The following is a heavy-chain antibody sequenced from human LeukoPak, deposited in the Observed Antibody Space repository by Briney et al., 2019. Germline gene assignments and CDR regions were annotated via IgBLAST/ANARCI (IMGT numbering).Heavy chain of an antibody. Sequence: PGGSLRLSCAASGFTFSDYYMSWIRQAPGKGLEWVSYISSSSSYTDYADSVKGRFTISRDNSRNTLHLQMSSLRVEDTAVYYCVKDSSSGSYFDYWGQGTLVTVSS. D-gene: IGHD3-10*01. V-gene: IGHV3-11*06. CDR2: ISSSSSYT. CDR1: GFTFSDYY. J-gene: IGHJ4*02. CDR3: VKDSSSGSYFDY.